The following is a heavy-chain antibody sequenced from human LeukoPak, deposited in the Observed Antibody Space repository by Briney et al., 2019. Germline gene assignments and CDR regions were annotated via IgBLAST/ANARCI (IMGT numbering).Heavy chain of an antibody. CDR3: AKDPLHVIRTIGYYFDY. Sequence: ASVKVSCKASGYTFTSYGISWVRQAPGQGLEWMGWISAYNGNTNYAQKLQGRVTMTTDTSTSTAYMELRSLRSDDTAVYYCAKDPLHVIRTIGYYFDYWGQGTLVTVSS. CDR2: ISAYNGNT. D-gene: IGHD2/OR15-2a*01. CDR1: GYTFTSYG. V-gene: IGHV1-18*01. J-gene: IGHJ4*02.